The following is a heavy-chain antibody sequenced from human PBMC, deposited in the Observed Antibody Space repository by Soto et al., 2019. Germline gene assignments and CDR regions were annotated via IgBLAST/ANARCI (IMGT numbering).Heavy chain of an antibody. V-gene: IGHV5-51*01. CDR3: ARHPPTTLYDSSGYYTYYFDY. CDR1: GYSFTGNW. Sequence: PGESLKISCKGSGYSFTGNWIGWVRQMPGKGPEWMGIIYPGNSDTRYNPSFQGQVTISVDTSISTAYLQWNGLKASDTAMYYCARHPPTTLYDSSGYYTYYFDYWGQGTLVTVSS. D-gene: IGHD3-22*01. CDR2: IYPGNSDT. J-gene: IGHJ4*02.